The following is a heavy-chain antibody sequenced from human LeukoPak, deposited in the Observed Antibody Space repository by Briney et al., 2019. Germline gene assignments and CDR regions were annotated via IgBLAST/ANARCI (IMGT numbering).Heavy chain of an antibody. CDR2: IYSTGST. Sequence: PSENLSLTCTVSGGSISSYYWSWIRQPAGKGLEWIGRIYSTGSTNYNPSLKSRVTMSVDASKNQFSLRLRSVTAADTAVYYCASQIASAGTAGFDFWGQGALVTVSS. V-gene: IGHV4-4*07. D-gene: IGHD6-13*01. CDR1: GGSISSYY. CDR3: ASQIASAGTAGFDF. J-gene: IGHJ4*02.